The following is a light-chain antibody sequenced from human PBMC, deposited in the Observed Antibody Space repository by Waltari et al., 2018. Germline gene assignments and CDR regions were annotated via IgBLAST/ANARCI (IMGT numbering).Light chain of an antibody. Sequence: DIVLTQSPDSLPVSLGARAPIHSQSSQSILYSYNNKNYLAWYQQKPGQPPKALIYWASMRESGVPDRFSGSGSGTDFTLTISSLQAEDVAIYYCHQYYSSPLTFGQGTKVEIK. CDR2: WAS. CDR1: QSILYSYNNKNY. J-gene: IGKJ1*01. CDR3: HQYYSSPLT. V-gene: IGKV4-1*01.